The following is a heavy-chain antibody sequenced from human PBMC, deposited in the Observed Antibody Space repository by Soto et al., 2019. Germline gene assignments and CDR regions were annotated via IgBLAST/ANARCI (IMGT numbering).Heavy chain of an antibody. D-gene: IGHD3-3*01. CDR2: INPNSGGT. CDR1: GYTFTGYY. CDR3: ARGITDFWSGYYPRFDP. V-gene: IGHV1-2*02. Sequence: GASVKVSCKASGYTFTGYYMHWVRQAPGQGLEWMGWINPNSGGTNYAQKFQGRVTMTRDTSISTAYMELSRLRSDDTAVYYCARGITDFWSGYYPRFDPWGQGTLVTVSS. J-gene: IGHJ5*02.